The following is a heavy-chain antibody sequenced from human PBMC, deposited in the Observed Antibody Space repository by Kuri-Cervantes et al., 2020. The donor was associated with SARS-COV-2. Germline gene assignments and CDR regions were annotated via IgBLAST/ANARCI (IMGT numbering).Heavy chain of an antibody. V-gene: IGHV4-30-2*01. CDR3: VAAILGVDTGYFQH. Sequence: SETLSLTCTVSGDSISSVGYSWSWIRQPPGKGLEWIGSIYQAGSTFYNPSLTSRVRISLDMSKNQYYLNLSFVTAADTAVYYCVAAILGVDTGYFQHWGQGTLVTVSS. CDR2: IYQAGST. J-gene: IGHJ1*01. D-gene: IGHD3-3*01. CDR1: GDSISSVGYS.